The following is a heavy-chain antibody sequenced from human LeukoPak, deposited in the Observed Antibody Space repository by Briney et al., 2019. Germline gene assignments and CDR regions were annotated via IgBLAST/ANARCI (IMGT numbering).Heavy chain of an antibody. V-gene: IGHV3-53*01. CDR2: IYSGGST. Sequence: GGSLGLSCAAAGFTVSSNYMSSVRQAPRNGIEWASVIYSGGSTYYADSVKGRFTISRDNSRNTLYLQMNSLRAEDTAVYYSEKGIRYCSGGSCIDYWGQGTLVTVSS. CDR1: GFTVSSNY. D-gene: IGHD2-15*01. CDR3: EKGIRYCSGGSCIDY. J-gene: IGHJ4*02.